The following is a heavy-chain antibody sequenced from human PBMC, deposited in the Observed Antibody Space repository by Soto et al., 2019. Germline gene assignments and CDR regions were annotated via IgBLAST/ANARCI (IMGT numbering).Heavy chain of an antibody. CDR1: GGTFSSYA. D-gene: IGHD5-12*01. CDR2: IIPIFGTA. CDR3: ASDLEMATITHPWGV. V-gene: IGHV1-69*12. Sequence: QVQLVQSGAEVKKPGSSVKVSCKASGGTFSSYAISWVRQAPGQGLEWMGGIIPIFGTANYAQKFQGRVTIXXDXSTXTAYMELSSLRSEDTAVYYCASDLEMATITHPWGVWGQGTTVTVSS. J-gene: IGHJ6*02.